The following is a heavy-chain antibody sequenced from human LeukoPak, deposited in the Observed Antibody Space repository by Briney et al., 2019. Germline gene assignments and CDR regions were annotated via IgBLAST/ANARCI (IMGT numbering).Heavy chain of an antibody. Sequence: PGTSLRLSCAASGFTFSNYAMHWVRQAPGKGLAWVSVISYEGKNKYYADSVKGRFTISRDNAKNTVSLQMNSLSAEDTAVYYCASVFDSWGQGFLVIVSS. CDR2: ISYEGKNK. J-gene: IGHJ4*02. CDR3: ASVFDS. CDR1: GFTFSNYA. V-gene: IGHV3-30*04.